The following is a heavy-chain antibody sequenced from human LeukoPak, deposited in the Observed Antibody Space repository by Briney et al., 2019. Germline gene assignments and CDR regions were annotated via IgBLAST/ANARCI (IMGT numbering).Heavy chain of an antibody. CDR1: GFTFSDYY. Sequence: GGSLRLSCAASGFTFSDYYMSWIRQAPGKGLEWVSYISTSGNTIYYADSVKGRFTISRDNAKDSLYLQMNSLRAEDTAVYYCASTAAGTRAFDIWGQGTMVTVSS. V-gene: IGHV3-11*04. J-gene: IGHJ3*02. D-gene: IGHD6-13*01. CDR2: ISTSGNTI. CDR3: ASTAAGTRAFDI.